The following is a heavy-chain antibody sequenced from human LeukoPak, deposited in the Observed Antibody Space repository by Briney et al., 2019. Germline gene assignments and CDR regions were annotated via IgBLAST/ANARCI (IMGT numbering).Heavy chain of an antibody. D-gene: IGHD2-2*02. CDR1: GFTFSGYS. J-gene: IGHJ4*02. CDR3: ARGSSSTSCYRH. Sequence: GGSLRLSCAASGFTFSGYSMNWVRQAPGKGLEWVSSISSSSSYIYYADSVKGRFTISRDNAKNSLYLQMNSLRAEDTAVYYCARGSSSTSCYRHWGQGTLVTVSS. CDR2: ISSSSSYI. V-gene: IGHV3-21*01.